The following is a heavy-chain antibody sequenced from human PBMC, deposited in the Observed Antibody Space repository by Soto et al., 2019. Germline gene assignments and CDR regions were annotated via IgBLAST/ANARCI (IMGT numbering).Heavy chain of an antibody. CDR2: IDYSGST. D-gene: IGHD4-4*01. V-gene: IGHV4-30-4*01. Sequence: QVQLQESGPGLVKPSQTLSLTCTVSGGSISSGDYYWSWIRQPPGKGLEWIGYIDYSGSTYYNPYLKSRVTISVDSSKNQFSLKLSSVTAADTAVYYCARADYNNSWYFDLWGRGTLVTVSS. CDR3: ARADYNNSWYFDL. CDR1: GGSISSGDYY. J-gene: IGHJ2*01.